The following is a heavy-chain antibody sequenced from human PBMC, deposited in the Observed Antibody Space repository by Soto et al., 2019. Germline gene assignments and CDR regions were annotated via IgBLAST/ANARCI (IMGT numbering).Heavy chain of an antibody. J-gene: IGHJ6*02. CDR1: GGSIRSGDYY. CDR3: ARRYYGSGSYTSVCMVV. D-gene: IGHD3-10*01. V-gene: IGHV4-30-4*01. Sequence: QVQLQESGPGLVKPSQTLSLTCPVSGGSIRSGDYYWSWIRQPPAKGLEWIGYLYYSGSTYYNPSLKDRVTLSLDTSTNQFSLILSSVTAADTAVYYCARRYYGSGSYTSVCMVVWGQWTTVTVSS. CDR2: LYYSGST.